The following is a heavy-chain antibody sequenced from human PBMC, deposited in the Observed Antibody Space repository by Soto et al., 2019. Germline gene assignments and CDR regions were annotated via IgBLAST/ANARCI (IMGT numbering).Heavy chain of an antibody. CDR2: ISIYNGNT. V-gene: IGHV1-18*04. CDR3: ARSAPSRYTWFDP. Sequence: QVQLLQSGAEVKKTGASVKLSCKASGYTFTSYGISWVRQAPGQVLEWMGWISIYNGNTNYAQNLQGRVNMSTDTSTSTAYMESRSLRSDDKAMYYCARSAPSRYTWFDPWGQGTLVTVSS. J-gene: IGHJ5*02. CDR1: GYTFTSYG.